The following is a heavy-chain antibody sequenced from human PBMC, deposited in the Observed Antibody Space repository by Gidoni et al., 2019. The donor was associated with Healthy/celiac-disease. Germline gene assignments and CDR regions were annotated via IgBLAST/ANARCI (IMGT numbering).Heavy chain of an antibody. V-gene: IGHV1-69*12. D-gene: IGHD2-15*01. CDR2: LIPIFGTA. Sequence: QVQLVQSGAEVKKPGSSVKVSCKASGGTFRSYAISWLRQAPGQGLEWMGGLIPIFGTANYAQTFQGRVTITADESTSTAYMELSSLRSEDTAVYYCASSCSGGSCYDPRKGSPNWFDPWGQGTLVTVSS. J-gene: IGHJ5*02. CDR1: GGTFRSYA. CDR3: ASSCSGGSCYDPRKGSPNWFDP.